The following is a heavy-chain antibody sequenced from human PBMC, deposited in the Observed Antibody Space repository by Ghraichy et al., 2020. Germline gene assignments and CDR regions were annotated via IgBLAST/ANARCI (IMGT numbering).Heavy chain of an antibody. V-gene: IGHV3-33*01. CDR3: AREPFDY. CDR1: GFTLNTHD. J-gene: IGHJ4*02. Sequence: GESLNISCAASGFTLNTHDMHWVRQAPGKGLEWVAVLWSDGINKDYGDSVKGRFTISRDDSKNTLYLQMNSLGEEDTAVYYCAREPFDYWGQGTHLTVSS. CDR2: LWSDGINK.